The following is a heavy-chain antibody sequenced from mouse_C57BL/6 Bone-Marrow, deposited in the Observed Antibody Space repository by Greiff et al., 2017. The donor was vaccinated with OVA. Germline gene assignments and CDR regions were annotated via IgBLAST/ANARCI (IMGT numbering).Heavy chain of an antibody. CDR1: GYTFTSYW. D-gene: IGHD1-1*01. CDR2: IYPGNSDT. V-gene: IGHV1-5*01. CDR3: TRDYGSSYGFAY. J-gene: IGHJ3*01. Sequence: EVQLQQSGTVLARPGASVKLSCKTSGYTFTSYWMHWVKQRPGQGLEWIGAIYPGNSDTSYNQKFKGKATLTAVTSASTAYMELSSLTNEDSAVYYCTRDYGSSYGFAYWGQGTLVTVSA.